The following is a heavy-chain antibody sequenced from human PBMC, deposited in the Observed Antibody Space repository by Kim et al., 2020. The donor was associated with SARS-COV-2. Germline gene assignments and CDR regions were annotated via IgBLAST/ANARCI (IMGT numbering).Heavy chain of an antibody. CDR2: INHSGST. V-gene: IGHV4-34*01. CDR3: ARAPRSHYYDSSGSSDYFDY. Sequence: SETLSLTCAVYGGSFSGYYWSWIRQPPGKGLEWIGEINHSGSTNYNPSLKSRVTISVDTSKNQFSLKLSSVTAADTAVYYCARAPRSHYYDSSGSSDYFDYWGQGTLVTVSS. J-gene: IGHJ4*02. CDR1: GGSFSGYY. D-gene: IGHD3-22*01.